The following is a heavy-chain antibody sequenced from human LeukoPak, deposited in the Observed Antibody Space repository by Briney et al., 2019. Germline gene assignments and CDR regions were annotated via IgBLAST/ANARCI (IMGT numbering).Heavy chain of an antibody. CDR1: GFTLSNYV. V-gene: IGHV3-23*01. J-gene: IGHJ4*02. CDR2: ISGNGGST. CDR3: AKGMRQFDY. Sequence: GGSLRLSCVASGFTLSNYVMSWVRQAPGKGLEWVSGISGNGGSTYNADSVKGRFTISRDNSNNTLYLQMNSLRAEDTAVYYCAKGMRQFDYWGQGTLVTVSS.